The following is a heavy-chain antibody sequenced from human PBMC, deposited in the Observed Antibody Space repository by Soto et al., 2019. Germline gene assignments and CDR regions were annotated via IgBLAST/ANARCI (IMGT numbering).Heavy chain of an antibody. J-gene: IGHJ3*02. CDR2: ISGSGDST. Sequence: GGSLRLSCAVSDVTLRSYAMNWVRKAPGKGLEWVSGISGSGDSTYYTDSVKGRFTISRDNSKNTLYLQMSSLRAEDTAVYYCAKIRRYDSTGYHRDALDIWGQGTMVTVSS. CDR1: DVTLRSYA. V-gene: IGHV3-23*01. D-gene: IGHD3-22*01. CDR3: AKIRRYDSTGYHRDALDI.